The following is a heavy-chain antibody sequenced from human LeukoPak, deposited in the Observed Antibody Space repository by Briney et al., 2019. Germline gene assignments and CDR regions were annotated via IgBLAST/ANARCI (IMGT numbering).Heavy chain of an antibody. J-gene: IGHJ4*02. CDR2: INTDGSTT. V-gene: IGHV3-74*01. Sequence: GGSLRLSCAVSGFTFSAHWMHWVRQAPGKGLVWVSRINTDGSTTNYADSVKGRFTISRDNAKNTLYLQMDSLRAEDTAVYYCARVLCSRCYCYYFDYWGQGNLVTVSS. CDR1: GFTFSAHW. D-gene: IGHD2-2*01. CDR3: ARVLCSRCYCYYFDY.